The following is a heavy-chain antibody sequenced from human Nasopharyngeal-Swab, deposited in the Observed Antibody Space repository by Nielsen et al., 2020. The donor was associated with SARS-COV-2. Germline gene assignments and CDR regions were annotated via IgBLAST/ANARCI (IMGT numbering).Heavy chain of an antibody. D-gene: IGHD5-24*01. Sequence: GESLKISCAASGFTFSSYSMNWVRQAPGKGLEWVSYISSSSSTIYYADSVKGRFTISRDNAKNSLYLQMNSLRAEDTAVYYCVRGDDYNRLWGQGILVTVSS. CDR3: VRGDDYNRL. J-gene: IGHJ4*02. V-gene: IGHV3-48*01. CDR2: ISSSSSTI. CDR1: GFTFSSYS.